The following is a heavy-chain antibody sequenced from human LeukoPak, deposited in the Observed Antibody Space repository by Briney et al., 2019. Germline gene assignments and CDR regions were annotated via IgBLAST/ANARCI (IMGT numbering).Heavy chain of an antibody. D-gene: IGHD2-2*03. CDR1: GFTFSSYA. CDR2: LIGSGGST. CDR3: ATGLDSDREGGLDI. V-gene: IGHV3-23*01. Sequence: GGALRLSCAAPGFTFSSYAMSWVRQAPGKGRGWVSALIGSGGSTYNADSVKGRVTISRDNSRNTLYLQMNSLRDETTAAYYFATGLDSDREGGLDIWAQGTMVTVSS. J-gene: IGHJ3*02.